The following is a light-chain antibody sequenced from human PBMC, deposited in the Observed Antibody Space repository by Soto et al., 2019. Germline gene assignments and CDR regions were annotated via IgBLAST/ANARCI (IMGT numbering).Light chain of an antibody. V-gene: IGLV2-14*03. Sequence: QSALTQPASVSGSPGQSIAISCTGTSSDVGGYNYVSWYQHHPGKAPKLMIYDVSNRPSGVSNRFSGSKSGNTASLTISRLQAEDEADYYCSSYTSSSTLYVVFGGGTKLTVL. CDR3: SSYTSSSTLYVV. CDR1: SSDVGGYNY. J-gene: IGLJ2*01. CDR2: DVS.